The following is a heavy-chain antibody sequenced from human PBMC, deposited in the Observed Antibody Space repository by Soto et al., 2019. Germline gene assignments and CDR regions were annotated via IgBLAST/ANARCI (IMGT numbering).Heavy chain of an antibody. CDR2: IIPLVGTG. V-gene: IGHV1-69*01. CDR1: GGTFSNYA. Sequence: QVQLVRSGAEETQPESLVTVSCKASGGTFSNYAISWVRQAPGQGIEWRGEIIPLVGTGSYAQKFHGRVTITADEPTPTAYMELSSLRFEARAVSYCGRVVIRVPPSSTHYYCHMDVWGPGTTVTVSS. J-gene: IGHJ6*02. CDR3: GRVVIRVPPSSTHYYCHMDV. D-gene: IGHD2-2*01.